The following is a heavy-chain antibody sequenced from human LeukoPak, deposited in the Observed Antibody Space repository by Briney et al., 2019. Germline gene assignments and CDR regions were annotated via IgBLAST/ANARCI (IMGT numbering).Heavy chain of an antibody. D-gene: IGHD5-18*01. J-gene: IGHJ4*02. CDR2: IWYDGSKK. Sequence: PGRSLRLSCAASGFTFSSYGMHWVRQAPGKGLEWVAVIWYDGSKKYYADSVKGRFTISRDNSKNTLYLQMNSRRDEDTAVYYCAKDSDTATVVDYWGQGTLVTVSS. CDR1: GFTFSSYG. CDR3: AKDSDTATVVDY. V-gene: IGHV3-33*06.